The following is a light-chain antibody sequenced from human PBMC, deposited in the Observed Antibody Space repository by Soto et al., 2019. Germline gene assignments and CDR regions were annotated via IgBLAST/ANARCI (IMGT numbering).Light chain of an antibody. CDR1: QGISTF. CDR3: QHTRTTPRP. V-gene: IGKV1-39*01. Sequence: DIQMTQSPSSLFASVGDIVTITCRASQGISTFLHWYQQRPGKAPSLIIYGASNLQSGVPSRFCGRGSGTEFSLTISTLQPEDVATYYCQHTRTTPRPFGQGTKVDIK. J-gene: IGKJ1*01. CDR2: GAS.